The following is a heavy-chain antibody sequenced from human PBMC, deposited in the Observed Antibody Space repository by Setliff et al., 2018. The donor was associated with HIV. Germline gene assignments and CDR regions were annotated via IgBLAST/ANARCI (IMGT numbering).Heavy chain of an antibody. D-gene: IGHD2-15*01. V-gene: IGHV1-58*01. CDR2: IVVGSSKT. CDR3: AASPRSCSGGSCYDH. Sequence: SVKVSCKSSSFTFSSSALQWVRQARGQRLEWIGWIVVGSSKTKYAERFQERVTLTLDMSTTTTYMELRGLRSEDTAIYYCAASPRSCSGGSCYDHWGQGTLVTVSS. CDR1: SFTFSSSA. J-gene: IGHJ5*02.